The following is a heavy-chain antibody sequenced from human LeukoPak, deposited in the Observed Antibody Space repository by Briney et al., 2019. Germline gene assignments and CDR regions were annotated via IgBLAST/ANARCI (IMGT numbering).Heavy chain of an antibody. CDR1: GFTFSSYW. V-gene: IGHV3-74*01. D-gene: IGHD2-15*01. CDR2: INSDGSST. Sequence: GGSLRLSCAASGFTFSSYWMHWVRQAPGKGLVGVSRINSDGSSTSYADSVKGRFTISRDNAKNTLYLQMNSLRAEDTAVYYCARDHVVVVVAAVDYGMDVWGQGTTVTVSS. J-gene: IGHJ6*02. CDR3: ARDHVVVVVAAVDYGMDV.